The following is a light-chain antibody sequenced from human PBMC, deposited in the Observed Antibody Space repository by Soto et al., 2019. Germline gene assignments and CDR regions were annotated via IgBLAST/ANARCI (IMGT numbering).Light chain of an antibody. CDR1: QSISDY. CDR3: QQSHSAPFT. V-gene: IGKV1-39*01. Sequence: DIQMTQSPFSLSASLGDRVTITCRASQSISDYLHWYQQKPGKGPKLLIFAASSLQVGVPSRFSGSGSGTDFTLTISNLQPEDFATYFCQQSHSAPFTFGPGTTVDIK. J-gene: IGKJ3*01. CDR2: AAS.